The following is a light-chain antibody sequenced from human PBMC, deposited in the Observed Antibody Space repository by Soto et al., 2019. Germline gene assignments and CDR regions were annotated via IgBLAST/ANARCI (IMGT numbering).Light chain of an antibody. CDR1: QSISSW. CDR3: QQYNSYPIFT. J-gene: IGKJ3*01. Sequence: DIQMTQSPSTLSASVGDRVTITCRASQSISSWLAWYQQKPGKAPKLPIYKASRLESGVPSRFSGSVSGTEFTLTISCLQPDDFATYYCQQYNSYPIFTFGPGTKVDIK. CDR2: KAS. V-gene: IGKV1-5*03.